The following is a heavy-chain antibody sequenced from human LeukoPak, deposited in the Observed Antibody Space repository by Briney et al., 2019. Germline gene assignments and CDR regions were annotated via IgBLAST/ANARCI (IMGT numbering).Heavy chain of an antibody. V-gene: IGHV1-2*02. CDR2: DNPNGGAT. J-gene: IGHJ4*02. D-gene: IGHD4-17*01. Sequence: ASVKVSCKASGYTFTGYYMHWVRQAPGQGLEWMGWDNPNGGATNYAQKFQGRVTMTRDTSISTAYMELSRLRSDDTAVYYCARAAVTTLPYFDYWGQGTLVTVSS. CDR1: GYTFTGYY. CDR3: ARAAVTTLPYFDY.